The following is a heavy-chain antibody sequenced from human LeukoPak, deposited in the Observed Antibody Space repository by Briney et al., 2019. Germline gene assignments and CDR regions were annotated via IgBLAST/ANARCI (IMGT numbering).Heavy chain of an antibody. CDR1: GFTFNIYS. CDR3: ARPRLHASHFDY. CDR2: ITSTSSTK. V-gene: IGHV3-48*01. Sequence: GGSLRLSCAASGFTFNIYSMSWVRQAPGKGLEWIPYITSTSSTKYYAGSVKGRFTISRDNAKNSLSLQMNSLRVEDTAIYYCARPRLHASHFDYWGQGTLVTVSS. J-gene: IGHJ4*02.